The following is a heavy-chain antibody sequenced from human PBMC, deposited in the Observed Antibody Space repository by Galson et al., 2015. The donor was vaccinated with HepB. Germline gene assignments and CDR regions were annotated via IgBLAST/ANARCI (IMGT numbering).Heavy chain of an antibody. D-gene: IGHD2-15*01. V-gene: IGHV3-66*02. CDR3: GYSAWRKFPFDY. J-gene: IGHJ4*02. CDR1: GFIVSSHH. CDR2: IYNSGTT. Sequence: SLRLSCAASGFIVSSHHMSWVRQAPGKGLEWVSDIYNSGTTNYADSVRGRFTISRDNSKNTVYLQMNSLRADDTAVYYCGYSAWRKFPFDYWGQGTLVTVSS.